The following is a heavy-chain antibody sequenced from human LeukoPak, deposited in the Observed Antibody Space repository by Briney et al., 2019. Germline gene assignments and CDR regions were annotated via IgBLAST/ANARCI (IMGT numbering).Heavy chain of an antibody. CDR3: AEGYSGSYYYFDY. CDR1: GFTFSSYS. J-gene: IGHJ4*02. V-gene: IGHV3-21*01. D-gene: IGHD1-26*01. Sequence: GGSLRLSCAASGFTFSSYSMNWVRQAPGKGLEWVSSISSSSSYIYYADSVKGRFTISRDNAKNSLYLQMNSLRAEDTAVYYCAEGYSGSYYYFDYWGQGTLVTVSS. CDR2: ISSSSSYI.